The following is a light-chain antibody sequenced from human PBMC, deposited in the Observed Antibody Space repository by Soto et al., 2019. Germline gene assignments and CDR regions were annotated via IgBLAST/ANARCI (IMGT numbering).Light chain of an antibody. CDR3: QQYGSSPEIT. Sequence: EIVLTQSPGTLSLSPGERATLSCRASQSVSSSYLAWYQQKPGQAPRLLIYGASSRATGIPDRFSGSGSGTDFTLTISRLEPEDFAVYYCQQYGSSPEITFGRGTKVDIK. CDR1: QSVSSSY. CDR2: GAS. J-gene: IGKJ3*01. V-gene: IGKV3-20*01.